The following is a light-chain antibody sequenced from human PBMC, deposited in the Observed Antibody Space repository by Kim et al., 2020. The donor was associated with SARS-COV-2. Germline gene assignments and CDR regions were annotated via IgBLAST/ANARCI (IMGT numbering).Light chain of an antibody. CDR1: SRHSSYA. J-gene: IGLJ3*02. CDR2: LNSDGSH. V-gene: IGLV4-69*01. Sequence: QLVLTQSPSASASLGASVKLTCTLSSRHSSYAIAWHQQQPEKGPRYLMKLNSDGSHNKGDGIPDRFSGSSSGPERYLTISSLQSDDEADYYCQTWGTGFQVFGGGTKLTVL. CDR3: QTWGTGFQV.